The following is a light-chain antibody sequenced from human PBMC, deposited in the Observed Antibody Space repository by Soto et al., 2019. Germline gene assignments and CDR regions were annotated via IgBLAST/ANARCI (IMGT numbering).Light chain of an antibody. CDR1: QSVSSN. V-gene: IGKV3D-15*01. CDR3: QQYNNWPALT. CDR2: GAS. J-gene: IGKJ4*02. Sequence: EIVMTQSPATLSVSPGERATLSCRASQSVSSNLAWYQQKPGQAPRLLIYGASTRATGIPARFSGSGSGTEYTPTISSLQSEDIAVYYCQQYNNWPALTFGGGTKMEIK.